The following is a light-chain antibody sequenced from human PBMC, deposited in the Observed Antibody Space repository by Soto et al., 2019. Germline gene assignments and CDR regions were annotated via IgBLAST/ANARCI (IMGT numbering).Light chain of an antibody. CDR2: GAS. CDR1: QSVSRSY. J-gene: IGKJ1*01. CDR3: QQYGSSPWT. Sequence: EIVFTQSPGTLSFSPGERATLSCRASQSVSRSYLAWYQQKPGQAPRLLMYGASSRATGIPDRFSGSGSGTDFTLTISRLEPEDFAVYYCQQYGSSPWTFAQGTKVDIK. V-gene: IGKV3-20*01.